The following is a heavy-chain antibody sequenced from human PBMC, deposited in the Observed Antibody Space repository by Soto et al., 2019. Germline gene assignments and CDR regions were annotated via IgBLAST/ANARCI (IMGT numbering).Heavy chain of an antibody. J-gene: IGHJ6*03. V-gene: IGHV4-59*12. D-gene: IGHD2-21*01. CDR3: ARGFAYCCCDCPPYYYYYMDF. CDR1: GGSISSYY. Sequence: SETLSLTCTVSGGSISSYYWSWIRQPPGKGLEWIGYIYYSGSTNYNPSLKSRVTISVDTSKNQFSLKLSSVTAADTAVYYCARGFAYCCCDCPPYYYYYMDFWGKGTTVTVSS. CDR2: IYYSGST.